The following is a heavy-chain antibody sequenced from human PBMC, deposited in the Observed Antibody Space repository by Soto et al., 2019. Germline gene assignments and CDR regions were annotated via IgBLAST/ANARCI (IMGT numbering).Heavy chain of an antibody. D-gene: IGHD6-19*01. CDR2: ISSSSSYI. CDR1: GFTFSSYS. V-gene: IGHV3-21*01. CDR3: ARAPSSGWAPNYYMDV. Sequence: GGSLRLSCAASGFTFSSYSMNWVRQAPGKGLEWVSSISSSSSYIYYADSVKGRFTISRDNAKNSLYLQMNSLRAEDTAVYCCARAPSSGWAPNYYMDVWGKGTTVTVSS. J-gene: IGHJ6*03.